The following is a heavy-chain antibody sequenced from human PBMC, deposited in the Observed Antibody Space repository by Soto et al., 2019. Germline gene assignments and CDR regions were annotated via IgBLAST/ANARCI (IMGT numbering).Heavy chain of an antibody. CDR2: ISSSSSTI. V-gene: IGHV3-48*01. CDR1: GFTFSYYN. Sequence: PGGSLRLSCAASGFTFSYYNMNWVRQAPARGLEWVSYISSSSSTIYYADSVEGRFTISRDNASNSLYLQMNSLRAEDTAVYYCARDGDGSSWPFDYWGQGTLVTVSS. CDR3: ARDGDGSSWPFDY. J-gene: IGHJ4*02. D-gene: IGHD6-13*01.